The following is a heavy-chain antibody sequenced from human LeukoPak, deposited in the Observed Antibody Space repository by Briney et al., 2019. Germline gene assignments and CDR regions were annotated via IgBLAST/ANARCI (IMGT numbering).Heavy chain of an antibody. CDR1: GFHFRTYA. Sequence: GGSLRLSCAASGFHFRTYAMHWVRRAPGKGLEWVSIISYDATSENYADSVKGRFSVSRDNSENTLFLQMNSLSPEDTAVYFCARGYYLDLGSFDYWGQGALVTVSS. CDR2: ISYDATSE. D-gene: IGHD3-10*01. J-gene: IGHJ4*02. CDR3: ARGYYLDLGSFDY. V-gene: IGHV3-30*01.